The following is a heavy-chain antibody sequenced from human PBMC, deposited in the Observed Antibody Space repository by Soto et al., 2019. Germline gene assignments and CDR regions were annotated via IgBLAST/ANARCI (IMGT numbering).Heavy chain of an antibody. V-gene: IGHV3-23*01. J-gene: IGHJ6*02. CDR1: GLAFGNYA. CDR2: VSTNGRST. Sequence: PGGSLRLSCRASGLAFGNYAMNWVRQVPGRGLEWVAGVSTNGRSTYYADSVRGRFTISRDNSKITVYLQMNSLRAEDTAVYYCAKDRAFNYFYGMDVWGQGTTVTV. D-gene: IGHD3-10*01. CDR3: AKDRAFNYFYGMDV.